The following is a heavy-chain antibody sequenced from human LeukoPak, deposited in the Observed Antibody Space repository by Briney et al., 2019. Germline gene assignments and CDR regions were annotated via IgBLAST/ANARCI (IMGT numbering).Heavy chain of an antibody. CDR3: ARGEEKATITALDS. V-gene: IGHV3-21*01. Sequence: GGFLRLSCAASGFTFSNYDMHWGRQAPGKGLGWVSAISSSSTYITYADSIKGRFTMSRHNAEHSLYLQMNSLRDVDTAVYFCARGEEKATITALDSWGQGTLVTVSS. CDR1: GFTFSNYD. J-gene: IGHJ4*02. D-gene: IGHD5-24*01. CDR2: ISSSSTYI.